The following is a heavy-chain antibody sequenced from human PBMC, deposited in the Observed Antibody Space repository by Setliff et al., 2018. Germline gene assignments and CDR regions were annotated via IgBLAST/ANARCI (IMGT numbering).Heavy chain of an antibody. V-gene: IGHV1-46*01. Sequence: GASVKVSCKASGYTFTSYHMHWVRQAPGQGLEWMGTINPSSGRTSYAQKFQGRVTMTRDTSTGTVYMDMSSLRSEDTAVYYCARDVFPYHYEGAFDIWGQGTMVTVSS. J-gene: IGHJ3*02. D-gene: IGHD3-22*01. CDR3: ARDVFPYHYEGAFDI. CDR2: INPSSGRT. CDR1: GYTFTSYH.